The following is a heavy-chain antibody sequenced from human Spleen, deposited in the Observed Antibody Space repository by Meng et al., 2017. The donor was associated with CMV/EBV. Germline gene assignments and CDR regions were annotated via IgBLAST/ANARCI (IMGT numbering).Heavy chain of an antibody. V-gene: IGHV4-39*07. D-gene: IGHD6-13*01. J-gene: IGHJ6*02. CDR3: AREAAGYYYYYGMDV. CDR2: IYYTGNT. CDR1: GGSITSSSYY. Sequence: SETLSLTCSVSGGSITSSSYYWGWIRQPPGKGLGWIGSIYYTGNTYYNPSLESRITISIDTSKNQFSLRVNSVTAADTAVYYCAREAAGYYYYYGMDVWGHGTTVTVSS.